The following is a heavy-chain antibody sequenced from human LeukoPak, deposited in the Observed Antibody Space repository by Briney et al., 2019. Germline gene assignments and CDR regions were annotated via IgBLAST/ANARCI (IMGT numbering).Heavy chain of an antibody. CDR1: GGSISSVDYY. CDR2: INYRGSA. J-gene: IGHJ4*02. Sequence: SETLSLTCTVSGGSISSVDYYWSWIRQYPGKGLEWIGYINYRGSAYYNPSLKSRVTISVDTSKNQFSLKLTSVTAADTAVYYCARGNSAYDYLDYWGQGTLVTVSS. CDR3: ARGNSAYDYLDY. D-gene: IGHD5-12*01. V-gene: IGHV4-31*03.